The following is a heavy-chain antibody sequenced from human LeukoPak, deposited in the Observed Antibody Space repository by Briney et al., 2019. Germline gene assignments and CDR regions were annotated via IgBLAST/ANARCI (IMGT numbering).Heavy chain of an antibody. Sequence: GRSLRLSCTASGFTFGNYAMSWVRQAPGKGLEWVAFIRATVSGGATEYAASVKDRFTISRDDSKRIAYLQMNSLKTDDTAVYYCSRGLRPAPLDYWGQGTLVTVSS. J-gene: IGHJ4*02. CDR2: IRATVSGGAT. CDR3: SRGLRPAPLDY. V-gene: IGHV3-49*04. D-gene: IGHD2-2*01. CDR1: GFTFGNYA.